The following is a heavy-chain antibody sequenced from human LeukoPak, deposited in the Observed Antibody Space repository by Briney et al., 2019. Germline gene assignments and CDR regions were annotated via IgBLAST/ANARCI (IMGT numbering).Heavy chain of an antibody. CDR3: ARGGRSGSYYIDY. CDR2: IYHSGST. Sequence: PSETLSLTCAVSGYSISSGYYWGWIRQPPGKGLEWIGSIYHSGSTYYNPSLKSRVTISVDTSKNQFSLKLSSVTAADTAVYYCARGGRSGSYYIDYWGQGTLVTVSS. V-gene: IGHV4-38-2*01. J-gene: IGHJ4*02. D-gene: IGHD1-26*01. CDR1: GYSISSGYY.